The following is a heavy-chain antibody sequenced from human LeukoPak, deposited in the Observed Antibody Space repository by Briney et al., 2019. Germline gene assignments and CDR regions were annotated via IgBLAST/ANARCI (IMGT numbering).Heavy chain of an antibody. CDR3: ARLTAYYDSSGYYEVYRFDY. CDR1: GGSISSSSYY. CDR2: IYYSGST. V-gene: IGHV4-39*01. J-gene: IGHJ4*02. D-gene: IGHD3-22*01. Sequence: SETLSLTCTVSGGSISSSSYYWGWIRQPPGKGLEWIGSIYYSGSTYYNPSLKSRVTISVDTSKNQFSLKLSSVTAADTAVYYCARLTAYYDSSGYYEVYRFDYWGQGTLVTVSS.